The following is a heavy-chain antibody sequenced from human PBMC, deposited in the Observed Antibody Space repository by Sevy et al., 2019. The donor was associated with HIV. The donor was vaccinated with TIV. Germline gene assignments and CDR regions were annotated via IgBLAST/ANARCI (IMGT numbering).Heavy chain of an antibody. CDR1: GGSIRSTSHY. CDR2: VYYSGKT. J-gene: IGHJ3*01. CDR3: TRFSNHVVLMLTPSPRWGFDL. V-gene: IGHV4-39*01. D-gene: IGHD3-16*01. Sequence: PSETLSLTCTVSGGSIRSTSHYWGWIRQSPGKGLEWIGSVYYSGKTNYRWSLRSRLTMSADTSKNQFSMKLSSVTATDTAVYYCTRFSNHVVLMLTPSPRWGFDLWGQGTRVTVSS.